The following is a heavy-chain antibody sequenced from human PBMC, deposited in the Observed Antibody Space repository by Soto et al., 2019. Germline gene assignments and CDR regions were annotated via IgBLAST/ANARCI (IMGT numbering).Heavy chain of an antibody. CDR2: IIGCATST. V-gene: IGHV3-23*01. CDR3: ANPHPESDY. J-gene: IGHJ4*02. Sequence: GELLASGGGEVQPGGSLRLSCAASGFTFSIYGMACVHQAPGKGLEWVASIIGCATSTYYADFVKGRFTISRDNSKNMLFLEMTSLRAEDTAVYHCANPHPESDYWGQGTLVSVSS. CDR1: GFTFSIYG.